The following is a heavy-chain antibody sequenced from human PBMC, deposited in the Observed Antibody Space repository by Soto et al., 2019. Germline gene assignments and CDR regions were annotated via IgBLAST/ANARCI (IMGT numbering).Heavy chain of an antibody. CDR2: IIPIFGTA. V-gene: IGHV1-69*13. CDR1: GGTFSSYA. J-gene: IGHJ5*02. Sequence: ASVKVSCKASGGTFSSYAISWVRQAPGQGLEWMGGIIPIFGTANYAQKFQGRVTITADESTSTAYMELSSLRSEDTAVYYCARDRTTGTGWFDPWGQGTLVTVSS. CDR3: ARDRTTGTGWFDP. D-gene: IGHD1-1*01.